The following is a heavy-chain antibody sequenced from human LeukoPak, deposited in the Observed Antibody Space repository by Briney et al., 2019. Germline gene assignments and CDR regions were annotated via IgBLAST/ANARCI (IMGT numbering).Heavy chain of an antibody. J-gene: IGHJ4*02. CDR1: GGSISSGGYY. D-gene: IGHD3/OR15-3a*01. CDR2: IYHSGST. Sequence: TLSLTCTVSGGSISSGGYYWSWIRQPPGKGLEWIGYIYHSGSTYYNPSLKSRVTISVDRSKNQFSLKLSSVTAADTAVYYCASEWNDFPTGGSIDYWGQGTLVTVSS. V-gene: IGHV4-30-2*01. CDR3: ASEWNDFPTGGSIDY.